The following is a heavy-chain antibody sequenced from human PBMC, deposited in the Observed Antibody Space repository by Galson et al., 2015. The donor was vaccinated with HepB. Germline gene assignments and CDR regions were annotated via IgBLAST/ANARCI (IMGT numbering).Heavy chain of an antibody. CDR3: AREAISIVAAPDAFDI. V-gene: IGHV6-1*01. D-gene: IGHD6-25*01. CDR2: TYYRSKWYN. Sequence: CAISGDSVSSNSAAWNWIRQSPSRGLEWLGRTYYRSKWYNDYAVSVKSRITINPDTSKNQFSLQLNSVTPEDTAVYYCAREAISIVAAPDAFDIWGQGTMVTVSS. CDR1: GDSVSSNSAA. J-gene: IGHJ3*02.